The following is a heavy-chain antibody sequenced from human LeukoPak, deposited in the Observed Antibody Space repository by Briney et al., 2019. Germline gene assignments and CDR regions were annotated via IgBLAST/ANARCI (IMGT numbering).Heavy chain of an antibody. Sequence: GGSLRLSCVASGFTFSDYATHWVRQAPGRGLEWVAVISFDGADRDHAESGKGRFTISRDNSKNTVYLQMGGLGAEDTAVYYCAKSGCSGTRCYVNFWGQGTLVTVSS. V-gene: IGHV3-30*18. CDR2: ISFDGADR. CDR3: AKSGCSGTRCYVNF. J-gene: IGHJ4*02. D-gene: IGHD2-2*01. CDR1: GFTFSDYA.